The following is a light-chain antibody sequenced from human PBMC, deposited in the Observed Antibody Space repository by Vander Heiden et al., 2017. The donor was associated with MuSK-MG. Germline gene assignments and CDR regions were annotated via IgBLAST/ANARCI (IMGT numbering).Light chain of an antibody. CDR3: RQALQTPLT. V-gene: IGKV2-28*01. CDR1: QSLLHSNGYNY. CDR2: LGS. J-gene: IGKJ4*01. Sequence: DIVMTQSPLSLPVTPGESASISCRSSQSLLHSNGYNYMDWYLQKPGQSPQLLIYLGSNRASGVSDRFSGSGSGTDFTLKISRVEAEDVGIYYCRQALQTPLTFGGGTKVEIK.